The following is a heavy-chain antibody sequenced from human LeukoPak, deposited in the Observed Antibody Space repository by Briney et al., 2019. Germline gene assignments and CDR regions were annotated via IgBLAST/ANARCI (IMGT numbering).Heavy chain of an antibody. Sequence: PSETLSLTCTVSGGSISSSSYYWGWIRQPPGKGLEWIGSIYYSGSTYYNPSLKSRVTISVDTSKNQFSLKLSSVTAADTAVYYCARVGPLATIYYFDYWGQGTLVTVSS. CDR2: IYYSGST. J-gene: IGHJ4*02. D-gene: IGHD5-12*01. V-gene: IGHV4-39*01. CDR1: GGSISSSSYY. CDR3: ARVGPLATIYYFDY.